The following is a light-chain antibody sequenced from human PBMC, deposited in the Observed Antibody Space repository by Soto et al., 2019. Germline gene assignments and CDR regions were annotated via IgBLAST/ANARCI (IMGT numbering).Light chain of an antibody. CDR2: DAS. V-gene: IGKV1-33*01. CDR3: HQCDDVPWT. J-gene: IGKJ1*01. CDR1: QDIRHY. Sequence: DIQMTQSPSSLSASVGDRVTITCQASQDIRHYLMWYQQKPGKAPKLLIYDASYLETGVPSRFSGSGSGTDFTFTISSLQPGDFATYYCHQCDDVPWTFGQGTKVEVK.